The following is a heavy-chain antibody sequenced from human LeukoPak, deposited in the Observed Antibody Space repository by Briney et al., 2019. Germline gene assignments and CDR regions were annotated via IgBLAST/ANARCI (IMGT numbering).Heavy chain of an antibody. CDR3: ARDFAAMIDY. D-gene: IGHD2-2*01. CDR1: RFTFSNYG. J-gene: IGHJ4*02. Sequence: GGSLRLSCVASRFTFSNYGMHWVRQAPGKGLEWVALIWYDGSNKYCADSAKGRFTISRDNSENTLYLQMNSLRAEDTAMYYCARDFAAMIDYWGQGTLVTVSS. V-gene: IGHV3-33*01. CDR2: IWYDGSNK.